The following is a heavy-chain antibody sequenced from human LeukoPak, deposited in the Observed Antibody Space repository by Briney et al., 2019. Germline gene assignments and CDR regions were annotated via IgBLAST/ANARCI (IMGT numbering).Heavy chain of an antibody. V-gene: IGHV4-59*08. CDR2: IYYSGST. Sequence: SETLSLTCTVSSGSITRDYWSWIRQPPGRGLEWIGDIYYSGSTNYNPSLNSRVTISVDTSKNQFSLKLTSVTAADTAVYFCARSHFYGSGVDSWGQGTLVTVSS. CDR1: SGSITRDY. D-gene: IGHD3-10*01. CDR3: ARSHFYGSGVDS. J-gene: IGHJ5*01.